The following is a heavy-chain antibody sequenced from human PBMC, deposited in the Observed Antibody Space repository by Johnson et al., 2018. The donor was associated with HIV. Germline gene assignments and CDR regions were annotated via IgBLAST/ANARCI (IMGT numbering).Heavy chain of an antibody. J-gene: IGHJ3*02. CDR1: GFTVSSNY. D-gene: IGHD2-15*01. Sequence: VQLVESGGGVVQPGRSLRLSCAASGFTVSSNYMSWVRQAPGKGLEWVSVIYSGGSTYYADSVKGRFTISRDNSKNTLYLQMNSLRADDTAVYYCAREGIWYCSGGSCYGAFDIWGQGTMVTVSS. V-gene: IGHV3-66*02. CDR2: IYSGGST. CDR3: AREGIWYCSGGSCYGAFDI.